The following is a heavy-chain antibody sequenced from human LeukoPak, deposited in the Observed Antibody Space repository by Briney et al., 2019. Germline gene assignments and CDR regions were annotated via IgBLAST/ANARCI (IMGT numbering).Heavy chain of an antibody. CDR1: GFTFNSYW. CDR3: ARMSGSDNSDGRGQDAFDL. Sequence: GGSLRLPCAASGFTFNSYWVQWVRHAPGKGLVWVTRINSDETSKTYADSVKGRFTISRDNAKNTLYLQMHGLSADDPAVYYCARMSGSDNSDGRGQDAFDLWGQGTMVTVSS. V-gene: IGHV3-74*01. D-gene: IGHD1-1*01. CDR2: INSDETSK. J-gene: IGHJ3*01.